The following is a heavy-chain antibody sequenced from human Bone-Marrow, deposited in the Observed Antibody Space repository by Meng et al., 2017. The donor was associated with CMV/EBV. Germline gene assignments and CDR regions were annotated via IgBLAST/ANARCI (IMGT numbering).Heavy chain of an antibody. CDR1: GFTFSSYA. V-gene: IGHV3-23*03. CDR3: ANLRFLDAFDI. J-gene: IGHJ3*02. CDR2: IYSDGSST. Sequence: GGSLRLSCAASGFTFSSYAMSWVRQAPGKGLEWVSVIYSDGSSTYYADSVKGRFTISRDNSKSTLYLQMNSLRVEDTAVYYCANLRFLDAFDIWGQGTVVAVSS. D-gene: IGHD3-3*01.